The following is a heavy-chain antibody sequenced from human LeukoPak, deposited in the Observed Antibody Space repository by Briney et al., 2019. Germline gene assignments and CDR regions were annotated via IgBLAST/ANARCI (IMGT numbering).Heavy chain of an antibody. CDR2: ISSSSSYI. CDR1: GFTFSSYS. D-gene: IGHD3-22*01. CDR3: ARDVVYYYDSSGYSFRPHNAFDI. V-gene: IGHV3-21*01. J-gene: IGHJ3*02. Sequence: PGGSLRLSCAASGFTFSSYSMNWVRQAPGKGLEWVSSISSSSSYIYYADSVKGRFTISRDNAKNSLYLQMNSLRAEDTAVYYCARDVVYYYDSSGYSFRPHNAFDIWGQGTMVTVSS.